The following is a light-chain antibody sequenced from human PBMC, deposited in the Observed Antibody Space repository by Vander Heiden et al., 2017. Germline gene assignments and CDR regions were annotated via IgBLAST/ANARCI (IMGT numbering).Light chain of an antibody. V-gene: IGKV1-27*01. CDR1: QGISNY. CDR3: QKYNSAPRT. CDR2: AAS. J-gene: IGKJ1*01. Sequence: DIRITQSPSSLSASVGDRVTIPCRASQGISNYLAWYQQKPGKVPKLLIYAASTLQSGVPSRFSGSGSGTDFTLTISSLQPEDVATYYCQKYNSAPRTFGQGTKVEIK.